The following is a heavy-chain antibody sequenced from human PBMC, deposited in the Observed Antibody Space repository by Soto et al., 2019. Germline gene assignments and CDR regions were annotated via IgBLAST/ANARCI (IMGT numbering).Heavy chain of an antibody. CDR1: GFTFTNYA. Sequence: EVQLLESGGDLVQHGGSLRLSCAASGFTFTNYAMNWVRQAPGKGLECVSTISGSGGSTLYADSVKGRFTISRDNSRNTLYLQMNSLRAADTAVYYCAKVEGFSSGWSPYCSQGTLVTVSS. D-gene: IGHD6-19*01. V-gene: IGHV3-23*01. CDR3: AKVEGFSSGWSPY. CDR2: ISGSGGST. J-gene: IGHJ4*02.